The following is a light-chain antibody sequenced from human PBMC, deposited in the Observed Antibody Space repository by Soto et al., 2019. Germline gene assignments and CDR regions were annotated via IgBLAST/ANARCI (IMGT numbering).Light chain of an antibody. V-gene: IGKV1-27*01. CDR3: QKYNSAPWT. CDR1: QGISNW. Sequence: DIPMTQSPSSLSASVGDRVTITCRASQGISNWLAWYQQKPGQVPKLLIYAASTLQPGVPSRFSRSGSGTDFTLTISSLQPEDVATYYCQKYNSAPWTFGQGTKVEIK. J-gene: IGKJ1*01. CDR2: AAS.